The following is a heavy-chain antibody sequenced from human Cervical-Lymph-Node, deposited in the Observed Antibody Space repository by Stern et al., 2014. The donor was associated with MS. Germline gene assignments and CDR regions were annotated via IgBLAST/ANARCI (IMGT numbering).Heavy chain of an antibody. CDR1: GFTFGSYW. J-gene: IGHJ4*02. V-gene: IGHV3-7*01. Sequence: VQLVESGGGLVRPGESLRLSCVVSGFTFGSYWMTRVRQAPGKGLEWVANIKYDGSEKNYVDSVKGRFTISRDNAKNSLYLQMNSLRVEDTAVYFCARGYGSGYWGQGTRVTVSS. D-gene: IGHD6-25*01. CDR3: ARGYGSGY. CDR2: IKYDGSEK.